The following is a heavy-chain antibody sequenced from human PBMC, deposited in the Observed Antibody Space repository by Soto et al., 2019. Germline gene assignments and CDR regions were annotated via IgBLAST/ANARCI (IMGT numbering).Heavy chain of an antibody. D-gene: IGHD3-10*01. CDR2: INVYNGNT. CDR3: ARGVGSGSNYNQYNWFDP. J-gene: IGHJ5*02. Sequence: QVQLVQSGGEVKKPGASVKVSCKASGYTFTNYGISWVRQAPGQGLEWMGWINVYNGNTKYAQKVQGRVTMTTDTSTSTAYRELRSLRSDDTAVYYCARGVGSGSNYNQYNWFDPWGQGTLVTVSS. V-gene: IGHV1-18*01. CDR1: GYTFTNYG.